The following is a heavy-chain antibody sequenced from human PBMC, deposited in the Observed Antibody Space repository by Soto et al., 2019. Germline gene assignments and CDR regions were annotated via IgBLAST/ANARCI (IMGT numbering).Heavy chain of an antibody. Sequence: EVQLVESGGMLVQPGGSLRLSCAASGLTLSTSSMNWVRQAPGKGLEWISYIRRHTSVTAYADSVKGRLTISRDSAKTSLYVQMDSLRVEDTAVYYWGKVADSGYYTVDRWGQGTLVTVSS. J-gene: IGHJ5*02. CDR2: IRRHTSVT. CDR3: GKVADSGYYTVDR. CDR1: GLTLSTSS. V-gene: IGHV3-48*01. D-gene: IGHD3-22*01.